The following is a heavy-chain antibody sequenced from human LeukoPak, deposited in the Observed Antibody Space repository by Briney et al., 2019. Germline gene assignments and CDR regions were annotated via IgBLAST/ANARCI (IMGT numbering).Heavy chain of an antibody. D-gene: IGHD2-2*01. J-gene: IGHJ3*02. Sequence: SETLSLTCTVSGGSISSSSYYWGWIRQPPGKGLECIGSIYYSGSTYYSPSLKSRVTISLHTPKNQFSLRLTSVTAADTAVYYCARYGLSGLSEINAFDIWGQGTMVTVSS. CDR3: ARYGLSGLSEINAFDI. V-gene: IGHV4-39*07. CDR1: GGSISSSSYY. CDR2: IYYSGST.